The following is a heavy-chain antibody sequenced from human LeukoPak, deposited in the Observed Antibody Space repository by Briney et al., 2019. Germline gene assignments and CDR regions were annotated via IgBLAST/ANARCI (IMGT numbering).Heavy chain of an antibody. J-gene: IGHJ6*03. CDR3: ARDGNWNYWDYYYYMDV. CDR1: GYTFTGYY. Sequence: EASVKVSCKASGYTFTGYYMHWVRQAPGQGLEWMGWINPNSGGTNYAQKFQGRDTMTRDTSISTAYMELSRLRSDDTAVYYCARDGNWNYWDYYYYMDVWGKGTTVTVSS. V-gene: IGHV1-2*02. D-gene: IGHD1-7*01. CDR2: INPNSGGT.